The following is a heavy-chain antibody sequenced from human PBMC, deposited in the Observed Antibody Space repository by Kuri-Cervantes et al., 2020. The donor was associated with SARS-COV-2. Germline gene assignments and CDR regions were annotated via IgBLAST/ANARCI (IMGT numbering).Heavy chain of an antibody. Sequence: SVKVSCKASGGTFSSYAISWVRQAPGQGLEWMGRIIPILGTANYAQEFQGRVTITADKSTSTAYMELSSLRSEDTAVYYCALDPRVRSRPLSYWGQGTLVTVSS. CDR1: GGTFSSYA. J-gene: IGHJ4*02. D-gene: IGHD1-1*01. CDR2: IIPILGTA. CDR3: ALDPRVRSRPLSY. V-gene: IGHV1-69*04.